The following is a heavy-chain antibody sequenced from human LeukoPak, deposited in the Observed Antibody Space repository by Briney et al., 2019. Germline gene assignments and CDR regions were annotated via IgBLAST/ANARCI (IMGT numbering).Heavy chain of an antibody. V-gene: IGHV4-34*01. J-gene: IGHJ6*02. CDR2: INHRGGT. Sequence: SETLSLTCAVYGGSFSGYYWSWIRQPPGKGLEWIGEINHRGGTNYNPSLKSRVTISVDTSKNQFPLMLCSVTAADTAVYYCARAGGYYRYYYYYGMDVWGQGTTVTVSS. CDR1: GGSFSGYY. CDR3: ARAGGYYRYYYYYGMDV. D-gene: IGHD3-22*01.